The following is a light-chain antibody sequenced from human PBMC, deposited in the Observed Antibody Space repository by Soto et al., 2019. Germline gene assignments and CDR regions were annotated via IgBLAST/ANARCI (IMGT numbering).Light chain of an antibody. CDR1: SSNIGSNT. J-gene: IGLJ3*02. Sequence: QSVLTQPPSASGTPGQRVTISCSGSSSNIGSNTVNWYQQLPGTAPKLLIYSNNQRPSGVPDRFNGSKSGTSASLAISGLQSEDEAAFFCASWDDSLNGWVFGGRTKLTVL. CDR3: ASWDDSLNGWV. V-gene: IGLV1-44*01. CDR2: SNN.